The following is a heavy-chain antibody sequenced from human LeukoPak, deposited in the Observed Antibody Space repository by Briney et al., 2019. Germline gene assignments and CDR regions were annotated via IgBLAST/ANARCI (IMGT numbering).Heavy chain of an antibody. CDR3: ARLLGPYCSSTSCYEYFDY. D-gene: IGHD2-2*01. V-gene: IGHV5-51*01. CDR2: IYPGDSDT. CDR1: GYSFTSYW. J-gene: IGHJ4*02. Sequence: GESLKISCKGSGYSFTSYWIGWVRQMAGKGLEWMGIIYPGDSDTRYSPSFQGQVTISADKSISTAYLQWSSLKASDTAMYYCARLLGPYCSSTSCYEYFDYWGQGTLVTVSS.